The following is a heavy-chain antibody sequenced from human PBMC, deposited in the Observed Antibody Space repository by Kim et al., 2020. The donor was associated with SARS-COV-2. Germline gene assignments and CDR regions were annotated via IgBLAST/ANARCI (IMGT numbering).Heavy chain of an antibody. CDR1: GFTFSSYS. CDR2: ISSSSSTI. Sequence: GGSLRLSCAASGFTFSSYSMNWVRQAPGKGLEWVSYISSSSSTIYYADSVKGRFTISRDNAKNSLYLQMNSLRDEDTAVYYCARHCSGGSCYGDYFDYWGQGTLVTVSS. CDR3: ARHCSGGSCYGDYFDY. D-gene: IGHD2-15*01. V-gene: IGHV3-48*02. J-gene: IGHJ4*02.